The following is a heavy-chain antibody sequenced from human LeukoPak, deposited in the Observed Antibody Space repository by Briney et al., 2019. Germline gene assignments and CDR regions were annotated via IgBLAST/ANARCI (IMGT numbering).Heavy chain of an antibody. J-gene: IGHJ5*02. V-gene: IGHV4-39*01. D-gene: IGHD6-13*01. Sequence: SETLSLTCTVSAGSNSSNSYYWGWLRQPPGKGLEWVGIIYYSGTTYYNPSLQSRVTISVDTSKNQFSLKLSSVTTADTAVYYCARRRAEGGSNGHYNWFDPWGQGILVTASS. CDR1: AGSNSSNSYY. CDR2: IYYSGTT. CDR3: ARRRAEGGSNGHYNWFDP.